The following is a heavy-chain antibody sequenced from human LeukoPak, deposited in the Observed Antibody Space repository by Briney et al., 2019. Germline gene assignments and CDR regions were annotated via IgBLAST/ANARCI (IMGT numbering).Heavy chain of an antibody. Sequence: PGGSLRLSCAVSGFTFSSYAMSWVRQAPGKGLEWVSAISGSGGSTYYADSVKGRFTISRDNSKNTPYLQMNSLRAEDTAVYYCATIRWDFDYWGQGTLVTVSS. CDR3: ATIRWDFDY. V-gene: IGHV3-23*01. CDR2: ISGSGGST. D-gene: IGHD5-24*01. J-gene: IGHJ4*02. CDR1: GFTFSSYA.